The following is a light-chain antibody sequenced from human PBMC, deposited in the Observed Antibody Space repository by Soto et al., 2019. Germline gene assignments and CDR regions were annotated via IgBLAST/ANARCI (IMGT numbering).Light chain of an antibody. CDR2: GAS. CDR1: QSVSSN. Sequence: EIVMTQSPATLSVSPGERATLSCRASQSVSSNLAWYQQKPGQAPRLLIYGASTWATGIPARFSGSGSGTEFSLTISSLGSEDFSVYDCQHYNNWPSVTFGQGTKVEVE. J-gene: IGKJ1*01. V-gene: IGKV3-15*01. CDR3: QHYNNWPSVT.